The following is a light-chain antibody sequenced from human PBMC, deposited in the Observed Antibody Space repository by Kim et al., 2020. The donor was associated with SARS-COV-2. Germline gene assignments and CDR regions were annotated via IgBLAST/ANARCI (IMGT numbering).Light chain of an antibody. J-gene: IGLJ1*01. CDR1: SSNIWSGYD. Sequence: RVTISYTGSSSNIWSGYDVHWYQQLPGTAPKLLMFSNTKRPSGVPDRFSGSKSGTSASLAITGLQAEDEADYYCQSYDSSLSAYVFGSGTKVTVL. V-gene: IGLV1-40*01. CDR3: QSYDSSLSAYV. CDR2: SNT.